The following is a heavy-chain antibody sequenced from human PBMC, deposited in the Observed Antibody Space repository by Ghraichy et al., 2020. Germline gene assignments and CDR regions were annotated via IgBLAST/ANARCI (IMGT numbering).Heavy chain of an antibody. V-gene: IGHV3-23*01. CDR3: AKRGYGFDYFDY. J-gene: IGHJ4*02. Sequence: GESLNISCAVSGFSFNLYGMSWVRQAPGKGLEWVSAISGSGGTTQYADSVKGRFTISRDNSKNTLFLQMNTLRAEDTAVYYCAKRGYGFDYFDYWGQGTLVTVSS. D-gene: IGHD5-18*01. CDR1: GFSFNLYG. CDR2: ISGSGGTT.